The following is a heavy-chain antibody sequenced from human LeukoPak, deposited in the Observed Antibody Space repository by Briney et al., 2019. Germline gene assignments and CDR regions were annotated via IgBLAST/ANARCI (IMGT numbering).Heavy chain of an antibody. CDR2: IIPIFGTA. Sequence: ASVKVSCKASGGTFSSYAISWVRQAPGQGLEWMGRIIPIFGTANYAQKFQGRVTITTDESTSTACMELSSLRSEDTAVYYCARERRYYDSSGYQDLEYFQHWGQGTLVTVSS. J-gene: IGHJ1*01. CDR1: GGTFSSYA. V-gene: IGHV1-69*05. CDR3: ARERRYYDSSGYQDLEYFQH. D-gene: IGHD3-22*01.